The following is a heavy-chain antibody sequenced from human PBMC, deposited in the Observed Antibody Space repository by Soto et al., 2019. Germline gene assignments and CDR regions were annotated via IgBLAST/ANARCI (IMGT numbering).Heavy chain of an antibody. CDR1: GFTFNSYT. J-gene: IGHJ4*02. D-gene: IGHD3-22*01. V-gene: IGHV3-23*01. CDR2: FSGRGGGT. Sequence: EVQLLESGGGLVQPGGSLRLYCAASGFTFNSYTMSWARQAPGKGLEWVSAFSGRGGGTYYADSVKGRFTISRDNSKNTVYLQMNSLRAEDTAVYYCAKDVLEHSSSGYYFFDYWGQGTLVTVSS. CDR3: AKDVLEHSSSGYYFFDY.